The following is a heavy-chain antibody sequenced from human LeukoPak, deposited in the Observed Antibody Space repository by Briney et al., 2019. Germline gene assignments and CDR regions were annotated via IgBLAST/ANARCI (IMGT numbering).Heavy chain of an antibody. CDR2: IYPDDSDT. V-gene: IGHV5-51*01. CDR1: GYSFTGYW. J-gene: IGHJ6*04. CDR3: ARSTGSRNYYYYYGMDV. Sequence: GESLKISCTGSGYSFTGYWIGCVRQMPGKGVEWTGIIYPDDSDTRYSPSFQGQVTTSADKSISTAYLQWSSLKASDTAMYYCARSTGSRNYYYYYGMDVWGKGTTVTVSS. D-gene: IGHD1-1*01.